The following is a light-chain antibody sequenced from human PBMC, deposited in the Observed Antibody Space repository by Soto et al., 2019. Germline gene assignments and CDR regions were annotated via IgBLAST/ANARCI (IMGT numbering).Light chain of an antibody. V-gene: IGKV3D-7*01. CDR1: QSVSSSY. Sequence: TQSPATLSVSPGERATLSCRASQSVSSSYLAWYQQKPGQAPRLLVFATSARATGVPDRFRGSRSGTDFTLTISSLQPEDSATYYCHQYYNRPPWTFGQGTKVDIK. CDR2: ATS. J-gene: IGKJ1*01. CDR3: HQYYNRPPWT.